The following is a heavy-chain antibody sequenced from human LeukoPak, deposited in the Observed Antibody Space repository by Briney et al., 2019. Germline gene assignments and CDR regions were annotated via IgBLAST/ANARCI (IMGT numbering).Heavy chain of an antibody. Sequence: ASVKVSCKASGGTFISYAISWVRQAPGQGLEWTGGIIPIFGTANYAQKFQGRVTITADESTSTAYMELSSLRSEDTAVYYCARGLTLSSYLDYWGQGTLVTVSS. CDR2: IIPIFGTA. J-gene: IGHJ4*02. CDR3: ARGLTLSSYLDY. V-gene: IGHV1-69*01. D-gene: IGHD1-14*01. CDR1: GGTFISYA.